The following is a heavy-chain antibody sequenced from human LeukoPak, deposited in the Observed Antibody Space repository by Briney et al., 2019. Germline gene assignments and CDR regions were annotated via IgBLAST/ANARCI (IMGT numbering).Heavy chain of an antibody. CDR2: IIPIFGKA. V-gene: IGHV1-69*13. J-gene: IGHJ5*02. CDR1: GGTFSSYA. D-gene: IGHD2-2*02. CDR3: ARVAGGRYCSSTSCYMRGWFDP. Sequence: ASVKVSCKASGGTFSSYAISWVRQAPGQGLEWMGGIIPIFGKANYAQKFQGRVTITADESTSTAYMELSNLRSEDTAVYYCARVAGGRYCSSTSCYMRGWFDPWGQGTLVTVSS.